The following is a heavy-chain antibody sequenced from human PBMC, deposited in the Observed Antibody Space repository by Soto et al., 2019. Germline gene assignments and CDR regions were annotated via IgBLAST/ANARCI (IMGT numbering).Heavy chain of an antibody. CDR3: ATDRYGDYGGIDN. CDR1: GFTFSTYA. V-gene: IGHV3-23*01. D-gene: IGHD4-17*01. Sequence: GGSLRLSCAASGFTFSTYAMIWVRQAPGKGLEWVSVITGSGGSTYYADSVKGRFTISRDTSKNTLFLQMNSLRAEDTAVYYCATDRYGDYGGIDNWGKESMFTVGS. J-gene: IGHJ4*02. CDR2: ITGSGGST.